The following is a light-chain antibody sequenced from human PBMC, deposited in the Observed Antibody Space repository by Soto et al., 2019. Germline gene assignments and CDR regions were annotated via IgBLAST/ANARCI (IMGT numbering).Light chain of an antibody. V-gene: IGKV3-20*01. CDR1: QSVSSSY. J-gene: IGKJ2*01. CDR2: GAS. Sequence: EIVLTQSPGTLSLSLGERATLSCRASQSVSSSYLAWYQHKPGQAPRLLIYGASSRATGIPDRFSASGSGTDFTLTISRLEPEDFAVYYCQQYGSSPHTFGQGTKLEIK. CDR3: QQYGSSPHT.